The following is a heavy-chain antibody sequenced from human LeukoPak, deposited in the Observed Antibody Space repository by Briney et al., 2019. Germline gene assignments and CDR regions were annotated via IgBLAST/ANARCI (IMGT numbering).Heavy chain of an antibody. J-gene: IGHJ2*01. Sequence: PGGSLRLSSAASRFTLSNYAMSSVRAAPGQGLEWGSGISGSGSSTYGADSVRGRFTSSRDNSKNTLYLPMNSLRADDTAVYYSVKLPAKIQLVDWYFDLWGRGTLVTVSS. CDR3: VKLPAKIQLVDWYFDL. CDR2: ISGSGSST. CDR1: RFTLSNYA. V-gene: IGHV3-23*01. D-gene: IGHD5-18*01.